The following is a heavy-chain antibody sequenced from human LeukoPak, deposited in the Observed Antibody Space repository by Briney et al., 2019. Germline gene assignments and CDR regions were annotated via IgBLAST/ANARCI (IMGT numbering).Heavy chain of an antibody. D-gene: IGHD1-7*01. CDR1: GGTFSSYA. J-gene: IGHJ4*02. Sequence: ASVKVSCKASGGTFSSYAISWVRQAPGQGLEWMGGIIPIFGTANYAQKFQGRVTITTDESTSTAHMELSSLRSEDTAVYYCARDRGGVRQGSNWNYVRYFDYWGQGTLVTVSS. V-gene: IGHV1-69*05. CDR2: IIPIFGTA. CDR3: ARDRGGVRQGSNWNYVRYFDY.